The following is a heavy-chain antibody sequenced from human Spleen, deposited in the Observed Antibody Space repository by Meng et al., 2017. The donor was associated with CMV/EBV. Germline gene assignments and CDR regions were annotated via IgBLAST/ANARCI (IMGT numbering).Heavy chain of an antibody. CDR1: GDSITTYY. CDR3: ARGPRGYSYEKDWFDP. CDR2: IYYNGGT. J-gene: IGHJ5*02. Sequence: GSLRLSCTVSGDSITTYYWSWIRQPPGKGLQWIGYIYYNGGTNYNPSLKSRVTLSVDTSKNHFSLKLSSVTAADTAVYYCARGPRGYSYEKDWFDPWGQGTLVTVSS. D-gene: IGHD5-18*01. V-gene: IGHV4-59*01.